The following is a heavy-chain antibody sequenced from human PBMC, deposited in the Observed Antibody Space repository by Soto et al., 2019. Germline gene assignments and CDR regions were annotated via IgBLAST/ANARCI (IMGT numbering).Heavy chain of an antibody. Sequence: QVQLVASGGDVVQPGRSLRRSCAASGFTVSNYAMHWVRQAPGKGLEWVALISYDGKDNYYADSVKGQFTISRDNSKNTVYLQMNSLRPEDTAVYYCARNRENYFDYWGQGALITVSS. V-gene: IGHV3-30*04. CDR1: GFTVSNYA. CDR3: ARNRENYFDY. J-gene: IGHJ4*02. D-gene: IGHD1-26*01. CDR2: ISYDGKDN.